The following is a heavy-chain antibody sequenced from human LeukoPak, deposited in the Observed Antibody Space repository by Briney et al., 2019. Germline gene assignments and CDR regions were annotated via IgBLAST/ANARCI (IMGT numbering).Heavy chain of an antibody. J-gene: IGHJ4*02. CDR2: IYYSGST. Sequence: TXXXXXXXXXDSXRSYYWSWIRQXPGXGLEWIGYIYYSGSTNYNPSLKSRVTISVDTSKNQFSLKLSSVTAADTAVYYCARDRISGSSVSYFDFWGQGTLVTVSS. V-gene: IGHV4-59*01. D-gene: IGHD1-26*01. CDR1: XDSXRSYY. CDR3: ARDRISGSSVSYFDF.